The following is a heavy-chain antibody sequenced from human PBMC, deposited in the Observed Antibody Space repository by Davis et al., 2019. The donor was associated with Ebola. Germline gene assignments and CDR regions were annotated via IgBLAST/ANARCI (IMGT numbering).Heavy chain of an antibody. CDR2: INPSGGST. Sequence: ASVKVSCKASGYTFTSYYMHWVRQAPGQGLEWMGIINPSGGSTSYAQKFQGRVTITADKSTSTAYMELSSLRSEDTAVYYCARGIVGATTSYFDYWGQGTLVTVSS. J-gene: IGHJ4*02. CDR1: GYTFTSYY. CDR3: ARGIVGATTSYFDY. D-gene: IGHD1-26*01. V-gene: IGHV1-46*01.